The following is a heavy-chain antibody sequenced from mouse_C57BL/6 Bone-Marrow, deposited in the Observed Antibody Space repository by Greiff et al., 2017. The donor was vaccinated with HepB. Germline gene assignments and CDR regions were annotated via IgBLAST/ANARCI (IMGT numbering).Heavy chain of an antibody. J-gene: IGHJ1*03. CDR3: TSLYGSSYRYFDV. CDR1: GYTFTSYW. Sequence: EVQLQQSGTVLARPGASVKMSCKTSGYTFTSYWMHWVKQRPGQGLEWIGAIYPGNSDTSYNQKFKGKAKLTAVTSASTAYMELSSLTNEDSAVYYCTSLYGSSYRYFDVWGTGTTVTVSS. D-gene: IGHD1-1*01. V-gene: IGHV1-5*01. CDR2: IYPGNSDT.